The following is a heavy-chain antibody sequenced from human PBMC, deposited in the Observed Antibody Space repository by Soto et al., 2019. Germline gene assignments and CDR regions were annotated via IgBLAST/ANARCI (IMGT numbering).Heavy chain of an antibody. Sequence: AETLCVTCTFSVGSISSYYWSWIRQPPGKGLEWIGYIYYSGSTNYNPSLKSRVTISVDTSKNQFSLKLSSVTAADTAVYYCARGQKYSSSWYRFDYWGQGTLVTVSS. CDR2: IYYSGST. J-gene: IGHJ4*02. CDR1: VGSISSYY. V-gene: IGHV4-59*01. CDR3: ARGQKYSSSWYRFDY. D-gene: IGHD6-13*01.